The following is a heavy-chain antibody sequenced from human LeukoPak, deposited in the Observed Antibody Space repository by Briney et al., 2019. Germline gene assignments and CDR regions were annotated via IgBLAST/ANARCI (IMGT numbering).Heavy chain of an antibody. J-gene: IGHJ4*02. CDR3: ARSYDSSGYYEVDY. V-gene: IGHV3-48*01. CDR1: GFTFSSYT. CDR2: IGTSSTTI. Sequence: GGSLRLSCAASGFTFSSYTMNWVRQPPGKGLEWVSNIGTSSTTIYYADSVKGRFTISRDNAKNSLYLQMNSLRADDTAVYYCARSYDSSGYYEVDYWGQGTLVTVSS. D-gene: IGHD3-22*01.